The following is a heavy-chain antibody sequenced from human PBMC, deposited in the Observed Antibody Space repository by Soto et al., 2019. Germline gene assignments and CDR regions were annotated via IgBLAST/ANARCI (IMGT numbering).Heavy chain of an antibody. V-gene: IGHV4-59*08. CDR1: GVFISSYY. CDR3: GRPGTLDYASGPHY. J-gene: IGHJ4*02. Sequence: PDALSLTCTVSGVFISSYYWSWIRQPPGKGLEWIGYIYYSGSTNYNPSLKSRVTISVDTSKNQFSLKLSSVTAADTAVYYRGRPGTLDYASGPHYWGQGTLVTVSS. CDR2: IYYSGST. D-gene: IGHD4-17*01.